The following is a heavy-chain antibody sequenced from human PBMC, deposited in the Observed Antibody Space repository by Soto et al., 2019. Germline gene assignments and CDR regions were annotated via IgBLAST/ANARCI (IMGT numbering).Heavy chain of an antibody. D-gene: IGHD4-17*01. CDR1: GFTFTNYA. CDR3: ASKLTYGASSDY. J-gene: IGHJ4*02. V-gene: IGHV3-23*01. Sequence: GGSLRLSCAASGFTFTNYAMSWVRQAPGMGLEWVSTISGSSDTTYYAGSVKGRFTISRDNSKNTLYLQMNSLRAEDTAVYYCASKLTYGASSDYWGQGTLVTVSS. CDR2: ISGSSDTT.